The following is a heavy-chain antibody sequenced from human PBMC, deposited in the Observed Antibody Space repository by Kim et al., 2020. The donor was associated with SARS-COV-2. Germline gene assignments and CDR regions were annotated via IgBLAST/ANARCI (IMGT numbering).Heavy chain of an antibody. D-gene: IGHD7-27*01. J-gene: IGHJ6*02. V-gene: IGHV1-24*01. CDR3: ATVPGDPLPWGMDV. Sequence: ASVKVSCKVSGYTLTELSMHWVRQAPGKGLEWMGGFDPEDGETIYAQKFQGRVTMTEDTSTDTAYMELSSLRSEDTAVYYCATVPGDPLPWGMDVWGQGTTVTVSS. CDR2: FDPEDGET. CDR1: GYTLTELS.